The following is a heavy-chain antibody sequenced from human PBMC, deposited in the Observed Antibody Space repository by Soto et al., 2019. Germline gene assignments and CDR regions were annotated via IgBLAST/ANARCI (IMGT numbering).Heavy chain of an antibody. V-gene: IGHV3-48*01. CDR3: ARDRGSGWTFDY. J-gene: IGHJ4*02. CDR1: GFTFSTYS. D-gene: IGHD6-19*01. Sequence: EVQLVESGGDLVQPGGSLRLSCAASGFTFSTYSMNWVRQAPGKGLEWVSSISSSSTIYYADSVKGRFTISRDNVQNSLYLQMLSLRAEDTAVYYCARDRGSGWTFDYWGQGSLVTVSS. CDR2: ISSSSTI.